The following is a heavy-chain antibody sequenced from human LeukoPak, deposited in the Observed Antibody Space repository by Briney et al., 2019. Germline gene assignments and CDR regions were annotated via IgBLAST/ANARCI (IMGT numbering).Heavy chain of an antibody. J-gene: IGHJ4*02. CDR3: TRRITGTTSDSFDY. Sequence: TSETLSLTCTVSGGSISSTTYYWGWIRQPPGKGLEWIGTINYSGSTHYNPPLKSRVTMSVDTSKSQFSLKLSSVTAADTAVYYCTRRITGTTSDSFDYWGQGILVTVSS. D-gene: IGHD1-20*01. CDR2: INYSGST. CDR1: GGSISSTTYY. V-gene: IGHV4-39*01.